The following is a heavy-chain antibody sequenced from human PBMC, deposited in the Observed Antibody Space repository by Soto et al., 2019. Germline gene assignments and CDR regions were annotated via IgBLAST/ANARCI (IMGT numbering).Heavy chain of an antibody. Sequence: QVQLVKSGAEVKKPGSSVKVSCKASGGTFSSYAISWVRQAPGQGLEWMGGIIPIFGTANYAQKFQGRVTITADESTSTAYMELSSLRSEYTAVYYCARRFFSGGSLGHHDAFDIWGQGTMVTVSS. CDR1: GGTFSSYA. J-gene: IGHJ3*02. CDR2: IIPIFGTA. CDR3: ARRFFSGGSLGHHDAFDI. D-gene: IGHD2-15*01. V-gene: IGHV1-69*01.